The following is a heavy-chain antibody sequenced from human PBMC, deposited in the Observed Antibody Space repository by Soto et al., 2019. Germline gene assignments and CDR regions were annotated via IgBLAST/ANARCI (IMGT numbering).Heavy chain of an antibody. D-gene: IGHD3-3*01. Sequence: QVQLVESGGDLVKPGGSLRLSCAASGYTFSDYYMSWIRQAPGKGLEWISYIDTSSTKIYYADSVKGRFTITRDNAKNSLYLEMNSLRDEDTAVYYCASLYDMWSGYLSPVDYWGQGTLVTVSS. CDR1: GYTFSDYY. J-gene: IGHJ4*02. V-gene: IGHV3-11*01. CDR2: IDTSSTKI. CDR3: ASLYDMWSGYLSPVDY.